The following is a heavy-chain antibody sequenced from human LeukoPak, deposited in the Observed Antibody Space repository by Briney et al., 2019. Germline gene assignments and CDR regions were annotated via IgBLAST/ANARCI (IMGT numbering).Heavy chain of an antibody. Sequence: PSETLSLTCTVSGGSISSSSYYWGWIRQPPGKGLEWIGSIYYSGSTYYNLSLKSRVTISVDTSKNQFSLKLSSVTAADTAVYYCATDPGFQHWGQGTLVTVSS. J-gene: IGHJ1*01. D-gene: IGHD1-1*01. CDR3: ATDPGFQH. V-gene: IGHV4-39*07. CDR1: GGSISSSSYY. CDR2: IYYSGST.